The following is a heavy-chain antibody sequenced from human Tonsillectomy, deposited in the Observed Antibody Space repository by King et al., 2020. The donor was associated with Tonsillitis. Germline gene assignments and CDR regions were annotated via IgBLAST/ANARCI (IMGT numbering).Heavy chain of an antibody. CDR2: IRYDGSNK. CDR1: GFTFNYYG. D-gene: IGHD2-21*02. CDR3: AKEGRRTATGAHLDY. Sequence: QLVQSGGGVVQPGGSLRLSCAASGFTFNYYGLHWVRQAPGKGLEWVAFIRYDGSNKYYADSVKGRFTISRDNSKNTLCLQMNSLRAEDTAVYYCAKEGRRTATGAHLDYWGQGTLVTVSS. V-gene: IGHV3-30*02. J-gene: IGHJ4*02.